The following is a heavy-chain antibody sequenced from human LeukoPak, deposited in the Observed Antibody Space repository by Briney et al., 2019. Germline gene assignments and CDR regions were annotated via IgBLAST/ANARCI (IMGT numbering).Heavy chain of an antibody. CDR3: AKFSRRCWSRANNK. Sequence: GGSLRLSCVASGFTFSSYAMGWVRQAAGKGLEWVSDISSSGGTTYYADSVKGRVTISRDNSKKTLYLQMNSLRPEDTAVDYWAKFSRRCWSRANNKWGPGTLVTVSS. J-gene: IGHJ4*02. CDR2: ISSSGGTT. CDR1: GFTFSSYA. D-gene: IGHD4/OR15-4a*01. V-gene: IGHV3-23*01.